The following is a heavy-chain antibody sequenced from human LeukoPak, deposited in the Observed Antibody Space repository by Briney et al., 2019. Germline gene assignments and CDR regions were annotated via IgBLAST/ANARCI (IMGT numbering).Heavy chain of an antibody. CDR3: ARGGYDILTGYWPPDY. J-gene: IGHJ4*02. CDR2: ISSSGSTI. Sequence: PGGSLRLSCAASGFTFSNYNMNWVRQAPGKGLEWVSYISSSGSTIYYADSVKGRFTISRDNAKNSLYLQMNSLRAEDTAVYYCARGGYDILTGYWPPDYWGQGTLVTVSS. CDR1: GFTFSNYN. V-gene: IGHV3-48*04. D-gene: IGHD3-9*01.